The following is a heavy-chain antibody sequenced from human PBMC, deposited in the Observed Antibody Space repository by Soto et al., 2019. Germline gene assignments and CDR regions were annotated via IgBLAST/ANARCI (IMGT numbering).Heavy chain of an antibody. CDR1: GFTFSSYW. V-gene: IGHV3-74*01. Sequence: GGSLRLSCAASGFTFSSYWMHWVRQAPGKGLVWVSRINSDGSSTSYADSVKGRFTISRDNAKNTLYLQMNSLRAEDTAVYYWARVGIAAVQDFDYWGQGTLVTVSS. D-gene: IGHD6-13*01. J-gene: IGHJ4*02. CDR3: ARVGIAAVQDFDY. CDR2: INSDGSST.